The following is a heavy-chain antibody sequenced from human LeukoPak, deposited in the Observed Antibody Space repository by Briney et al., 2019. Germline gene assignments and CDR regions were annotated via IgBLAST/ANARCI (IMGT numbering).Heavy chain of an antibody. CDR3: ARLSYDYSYDY. J-gene: IGHJ4*02. CDR1: GGSISSYF. CDR2: IYYSGST. V-gene: IGHV4-59*01. D-gene: IGHD3-22*01. Sequence: AETPNLICTVSGGSISSYFWSWIRQPPGKGLEWIGYIYYSGSTNYNPSLKSRVTISVDTSKNQFSLNLSSVTAADTAVYYCARLSYDYSYDYWGQGTRVPLSS.